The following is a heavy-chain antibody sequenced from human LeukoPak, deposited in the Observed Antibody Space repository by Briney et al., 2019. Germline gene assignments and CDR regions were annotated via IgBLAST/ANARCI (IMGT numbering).Heavy chain of an antibody. CDR1: GFTFSSYG. CDR2: IWYDGSNK. CDR3: AIGGVIWRMDV. J-gene: IGHJ6*02. Sequence: SGGSLRLSCAASGFTFSSYGMHWVRQAPGKGLEWVALIWYDGSNKYHADSVKGRFTISRDNSKNTLYLQMNSLRAEDTAVYYCAIGGVIWRMDVWGQGTTVTVSS. V-gene: IGHV3-33*01. D-gene: IGHD2/OR15-2a*01.